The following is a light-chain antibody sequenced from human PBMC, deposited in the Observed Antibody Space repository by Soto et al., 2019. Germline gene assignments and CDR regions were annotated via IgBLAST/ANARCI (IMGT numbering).Light chain of an antibody. V-gene: IGKV3D-15*01. CDR3: QQYNSWPLT. Sequence: EIVMTQSPATLSVSPGERATLSCRASQSVGSDLAWYQQKPGQAPRLVIYDIFTSATGVPPRISCSGSGTEFTLTISSLQSEDFAVYYCQQYNSWPLTFGGGTKVEIK. CDR1: QSVGSD. J-gene: IGKJ4*01. CDR2: DIF.